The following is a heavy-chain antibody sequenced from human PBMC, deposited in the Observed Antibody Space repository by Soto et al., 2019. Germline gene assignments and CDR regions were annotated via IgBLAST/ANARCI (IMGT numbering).Heavy chain of an antibody. CDR1: GFPFSSYS. CDR2: IWYDGSNK. D-gene: IGHD3-10*01. J-gene: IGHJ6*02. Sequence: GGSLSLSCAASGFPFSSYSMHWVRQAPGKGLEWVAVIWYDGSNKYCADSVKGRFTISRDNSKNTLYLQMNSLRAEDTAVYYCAREGGSDLWYYYGMDVWGQGTTVTVSS. V-gene: IGHV3-33*01. CDR3: AREGGSDLWYYYGMDV.